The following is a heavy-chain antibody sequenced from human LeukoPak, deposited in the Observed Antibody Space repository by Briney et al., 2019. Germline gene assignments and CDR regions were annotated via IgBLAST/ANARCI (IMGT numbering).Heavy chain of an antibody. CDR3: ARATYYYDSSGYYKDYYYYYGMDV. Sequence: SETLSLTCTVSGGSISSNSYYWSWIRQPPGKGLEWIGYIYYSGSTNYNPSLKSRVTISVDTSKNQFSLKLSSVTAADTAVYYCARATYYYDSSGYYKDYYYYYGMDVWGQGTTVTVSS. CDR2: IYYSGST. D-gene: IGHD3-22*01. J-gene: IGHJ6*02. CDR1: GGSISSNSYY. V-gene: IGHV4-61*01.